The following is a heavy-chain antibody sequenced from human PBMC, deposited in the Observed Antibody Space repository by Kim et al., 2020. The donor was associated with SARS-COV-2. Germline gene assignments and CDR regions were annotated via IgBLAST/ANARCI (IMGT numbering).Heavy chain of an antibody. Sequence: GGSLRLSCVASGFTFSSYGMSWVRQAPEMGLEWVSGINDSGGRTYYADSVKGRFTISRDNSKNTLYLQMNSLRAEDTAVYYCANARLSWGQGTLVTVSS. J-gene: IGHJ5*02. CDR2: INDSGGRT. CDR3: ANARLS. V-gene: IGHV3-23*01. D-gene: IGHD6-25*01. CDR1: GFTFSSYG.